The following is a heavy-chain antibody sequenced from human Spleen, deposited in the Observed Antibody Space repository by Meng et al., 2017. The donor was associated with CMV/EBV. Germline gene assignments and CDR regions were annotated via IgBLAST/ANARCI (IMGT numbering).Heavy chain of an antibody. V-gene: IGHV1-69*05. CDR2: IIPIFKTA. CDR3: ASASVFGEVYYFHY. J-gene: IGHJ4*02. Sequence: KASGDTFNNHAFSWVRQAPGQGLEWMGIIIPIFKTAHYAQEFQGRVTITTDESTSTAHMELSSLRSEDTAMYYCASASVFGEVYYFHYWGQGTLVTVSS. CDR1: GDTFNNHA. D-gene: IGHD3-10*02.